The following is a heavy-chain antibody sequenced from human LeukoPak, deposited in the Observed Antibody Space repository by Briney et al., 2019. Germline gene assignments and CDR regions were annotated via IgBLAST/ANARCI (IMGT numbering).Heavy chain of an antibody. CDR3: ARDLSGVTGYTYGRGIDY. Sequence: GGSLRLSCAAFGFTFSSHGMNWVRQAPGKGLEWVANIKQDGSEKYYVDSVKGRFTISRDNAKNSLYLQMNSLRAEDTAVYYCARDLSGVTGYTYGRGIDYWGQGTLVTVSS. V-gene: IGHV3-7*01. CDR2: IKQDGSEK. CDR1: GFTFSSHG. J-gene: IGHJ4*02. D-gene: IGHD5-18*01.